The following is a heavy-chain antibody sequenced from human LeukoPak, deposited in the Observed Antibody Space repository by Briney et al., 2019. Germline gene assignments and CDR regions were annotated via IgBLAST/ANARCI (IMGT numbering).Heavy chain of an antibody. D-gene: IGHD6-13*01. CDR2: ISGSGGNT. Sequence: GGSLRLSCAVSGFTLSNYAMTWVRQAPGKGLEWVSGISGSGGNTYYADSLKGRFTISRDNSKNSLYLQMNSLRAEDKAVYYCARESIAAARALFDYWGQGTLVTVSS. CDR1: GFTLSNYA. CDR3: ARESIAAARALFDY. V-gene: IGHV3-23*01. J-gene: IGHJ4*02.